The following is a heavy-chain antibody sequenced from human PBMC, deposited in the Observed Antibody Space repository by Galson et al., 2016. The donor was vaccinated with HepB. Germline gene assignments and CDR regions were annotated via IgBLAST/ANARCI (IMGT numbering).Heavy chain of an antibody. CDR2: ITGNSFST. D-gene: IGHD6-6*01. Sequence: SLRLSCAASGFTFSDSAMNWVRQAPGKGLEWVSTITGNSFSTYYADSVKGRITISRDDSRNTLFLQMDSLRAGDTGVYYCAKEYGSFSTRWGQGTLVTVSS. J-gene: IGHJ4*02. CDR3: AKEYGSFSTR. V-gene: IGHV3-23*01. CDR1: GFTFSDSA.